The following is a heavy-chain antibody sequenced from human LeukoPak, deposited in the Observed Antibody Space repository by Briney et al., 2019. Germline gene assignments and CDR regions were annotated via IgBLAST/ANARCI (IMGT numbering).Heavy chain of an antibody. Sequence: PSETLSLTCTVSGGSISSGSYYWSWIRQPAGKGLEWIGRIYTSGSTNYNPSLKSRVTISVDTSKNQFSLKLSSLTAADTAVYYCARDRPVGWFDPWGQGTLVTVSS. CDR2: IYTSGST. CDR1: GGSISSGSYY. J-gene: IGHJ5*02. D-gene: IGHD2-15*01. V-gene: IGHV4-61*02. CDR3: ARDRPVGWFDP.